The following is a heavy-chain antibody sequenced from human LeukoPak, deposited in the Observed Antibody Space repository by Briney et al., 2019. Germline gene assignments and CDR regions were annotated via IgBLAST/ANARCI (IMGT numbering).Heavy chain of an antibody. J-gene: IGHJ6*04. Sequence: PGRSLRLSCAASGFTFKSFGMHWVRQAPGKGLEWVAAIWYDGSNKYYVDSVKGRFTISRDNSKSTLYLQMNSLRSEDSAVYYCAREGGRCDSTSCSVLYYGMDVWGKGTTLTVSS. CDR1: GFTFKSFG. V-gene: IGHV3-33*01. CDR2: IWYDGSNK. CDR3: AREGGRCDSTSCSVLYYGMDV. D-gene: IGHD2-2*01.